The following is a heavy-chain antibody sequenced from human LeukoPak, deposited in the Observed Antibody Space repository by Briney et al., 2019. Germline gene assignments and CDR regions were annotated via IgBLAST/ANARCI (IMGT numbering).Heavy chain of an antibody. V-gene: IGHV3-11*01. CDR2: ISSSGSTI. Sequence: GGSLRLSCAASGFTFSDYYMSWIRQAPGKGLEWVSYISSSGSTIYYADSVKGRFTISRDNAKNSLYLQMNSLRAEDKAVYYCARDHEITFGGANYFDYWGQGTLVTVSS. CDR3: ARDHEITFGGANYFDY. J-gene: IGHJ4*02. D-gene: IGHD3-16*01. CDR1: GFTFSDYY.